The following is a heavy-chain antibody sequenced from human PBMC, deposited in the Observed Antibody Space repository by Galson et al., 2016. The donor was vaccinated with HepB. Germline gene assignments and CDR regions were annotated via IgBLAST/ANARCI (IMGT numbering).Heavy chain of an antibody. V-gene: IGHV4-34*01. CDR3: AREEGWFDP. CDR2: INHREII. J-gene: IGHJ5*02. CDR1: GGSFRGYY. Sequence: TLSLTCAVYGGSFRGYYWSWIRQPPGKGLEWIAEINHREIINYNPSLKSRVTISVDTPKNQFSLKLSSVTAADTAVYYCAREEGWFDPWGQETLVTVSS.